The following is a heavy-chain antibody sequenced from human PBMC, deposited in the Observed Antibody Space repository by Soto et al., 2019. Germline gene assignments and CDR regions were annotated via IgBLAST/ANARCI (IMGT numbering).Heavy chain of an antibody. J-gene: IGHJ4*02. Sequence: QVQLQESGPGLVKPSDTLSLTCAVSGYSISSSNWWGWIRQPPGKGLEWIGYIYYGGSTYYNPSPKSRVTMSVDTSKNQFSLKLSSVTAVDTAVYYCARWGGSGWYVGYFDYWGQGTLVTVSS. D-gene: IGHD6-19*01. CDR1: GYSISSSNW. V-gene: IGHV4-28*01. CDR3: ARWGGSGWYVGYFDY. CDR2: IYYGGST.